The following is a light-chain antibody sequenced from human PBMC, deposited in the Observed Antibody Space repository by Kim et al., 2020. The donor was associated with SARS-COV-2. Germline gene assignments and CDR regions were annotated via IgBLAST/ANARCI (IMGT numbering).Light chain of an antibody. Sequence: QLVLTQSPSASASLGASVKLICTLSSGHSTYAIAWHQQQPEKGPRYLMKLNSDGSHKKGDGIPDRFSGSSSGAERYLTISRLQSEDEADYYCQTWGSGIVVFGGGTQLTVL. V-gene: IGLV4-69*01. CDR3: QTWGSGIVV. CDR2: LNSDGSH. CDR1: SGHSTYA. J-gene: IGLJ2*01.